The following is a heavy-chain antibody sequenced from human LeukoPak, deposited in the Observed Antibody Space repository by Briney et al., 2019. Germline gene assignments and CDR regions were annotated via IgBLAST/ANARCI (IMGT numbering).Heavy chain of an antibody. CDR1: GGSFSGYY. CDR2: INHSGST. J-gene: IGHJ5*02. V-gene: IGHV4-34*01. CDR3: AKAILPNNWFDP. Sequence: SETLSLTCAVYGGSFSGYYWSWIRQPPGKGLERIGEINHSGSTNYNPSLKSRVTISVDTSKNQFSLKLSSVTAADTAVYYCAKAILPNNWFDPWGQGTLVTVSS.